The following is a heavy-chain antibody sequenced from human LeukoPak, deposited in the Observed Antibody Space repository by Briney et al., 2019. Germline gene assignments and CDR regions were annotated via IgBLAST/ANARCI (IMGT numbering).Heavy chain of an antibody. V-gene: IGHV3-48*04. CDR2: ISSSGNTI. CDR1: GFTFSTYS. J-gene: IGHJ4*02. D-gene: IGHD1-1*01. Sequence: GGSLRLSCTASGFTFSTYSMNWVRQAPGRGLEWVSYISSSGNTIYYADSVKGRFTISRDNAKNSLYMQMNSLGAEDTAVYYCAREGNYYFDYWGQGTLVTVSS. CDR3: AREGNYYFDY.